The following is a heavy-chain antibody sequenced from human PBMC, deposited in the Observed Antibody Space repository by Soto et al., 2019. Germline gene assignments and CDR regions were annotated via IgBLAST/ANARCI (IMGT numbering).Heavy chain of an antibody. CDR3: ARDPPGGAVAGYGMDV. CDR2: IRSSGSTL. D-gene: IGHD6-19*01. V-gene: IGHV3-11*01. Sequence: GGSLRLSCAXXXXTFSXXXXXXIRQAPGKGXXXXSXIRSSGSTLYYADSVKGRFTISRDNAKNSLYLQMNSLRAEDTAVYYCARDPPGGAVAGYGMDVWGQGTTVTVSS. J-gene: IGHJ6*02. CDR1: XXTFSXXX.